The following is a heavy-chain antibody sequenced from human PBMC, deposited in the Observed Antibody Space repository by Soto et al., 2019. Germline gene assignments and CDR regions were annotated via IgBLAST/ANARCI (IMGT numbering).Heavy chain of an antibody. J-gene: IGHJ4*02. V-gene: IGHV4-61*08. CDR2: IYYSGST. D-gene: IGHD2-15*01. CDR3: ARGSCIGGSCYFDY. Sequence: SETLSLTCAVSGGSISSGGYSWSWIRQPPGKGLEWIGYIYYSGSTNYNPSLKSRVTISVDTSKNQFSLKLSSVTAADTAVYYCARGSCIGGSCYFDYWGQGTLVTVS. CDR1: GGSISSGGYS.